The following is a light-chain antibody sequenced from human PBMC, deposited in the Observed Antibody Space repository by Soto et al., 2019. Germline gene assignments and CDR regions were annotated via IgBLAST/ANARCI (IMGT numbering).Light chain of an antibody. CDR3: QHYGSSPWT. J-gene: IGKJ1*01. V-gene: IGKV3-20*01. Sequence: ENVLTQSPATLSLSPGERATLSCRASQNIASGYLAWYQQKPGQSPRLLISGVSSRATGIPDRFSGSGSGTDFTLTISRLEPDDFAVYYCQHYGSSPWTFGQGTKVDIK. CDR1: QNIASGY. CDR2: GVS.